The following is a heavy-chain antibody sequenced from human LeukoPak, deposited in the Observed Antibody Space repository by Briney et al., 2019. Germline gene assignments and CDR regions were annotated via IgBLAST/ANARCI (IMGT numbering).Heavy chain of an antibody. Sequence: GGSLRLSCAASGFTVSSNYMSWVRRAPGKGLEWVSVIYSGGSTYYADSVKGRFTISRDNSKNTLYLQMNSLRAEDTAVYYCARGPTVRVYYGMDVWGQGTTVTVSS. CDR2: IYSGGST. J-gene: IGHJ6*02. CDR1: GFTVSSNY. D-gene: IGHD3-10*01. CDR3: ARGPTVRVYYGMDV. V-gene: IGHV3-53*01.